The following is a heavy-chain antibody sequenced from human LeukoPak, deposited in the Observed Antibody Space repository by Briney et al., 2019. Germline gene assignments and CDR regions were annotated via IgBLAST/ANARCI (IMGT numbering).Heavy chain of an antibody. Sequence: SETLSLTCAVYGGPFSGYYWNWIRQPPGKGLEWIGEINHSGSTKYNPSLKSRVTISVDMSKTQFSLKLSSVTAADTAVYYCARGVWGVAAGEYYYNGMDVWGQGTTVTVSS. CDR2: INHSGST. CDR1: GGPFSGYY. J-gene: IGHJ6*02. CDR3: ARGVWGVAAGEYYYNGMDV. D-gene: IGHD6-13*01. V-gene: IGHV4-34*01.